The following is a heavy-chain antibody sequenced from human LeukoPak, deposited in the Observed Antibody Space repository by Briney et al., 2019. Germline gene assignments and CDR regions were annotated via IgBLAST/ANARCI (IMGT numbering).Heavy chain of an antibody. Sequence: SETLSLTCTAFGGSISSYYWSWIRQPPGKGLEWIGYIYYNGSTNYNPSLKSRVTISVDTSKNQFSLKLSSVTAADTAVYYCARSLSVVGGYIDYWGQGTLVTVSS. CDR3: ARSLSVVGGYIDY. D-gene: IGHD2-15*01. V-gene: IGHV4-59*08. CDR1: GGSISSYY. CDR2: IYYNGST. J-gene: IGHJ4*02.